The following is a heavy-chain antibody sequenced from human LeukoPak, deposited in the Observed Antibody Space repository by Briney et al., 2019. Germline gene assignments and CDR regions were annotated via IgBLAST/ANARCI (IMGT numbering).Heavy chain of an antibody. CDR1: GLTFSNYN. V-gene: IGHV3-21*01. CDR3: ARFIAAPYYFDY. J-gene: IGHJ4*02. D-gene: IGHD6-13*01. Sequence: GGSLRLSCAASGLTFSNYNMNWVRQAPGKGLEWVSFISSSRSYIYYADSVKGRFTISRDNAKNSLYLQMNSLRAEDTAVHYCARFIAAPYYFDYWGRGTLVTVSS. CDR2: ISSSRSYI.